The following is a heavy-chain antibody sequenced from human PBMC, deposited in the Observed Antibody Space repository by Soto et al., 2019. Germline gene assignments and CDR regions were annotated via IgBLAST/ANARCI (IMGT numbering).Heavy chain of an antibody. V-gene: IGHV3-7*03. CDR1: GFTFSSYW. CDR2: IKQDGSEK. CDR3: ARDAHSAYYYYGMDV. Sequence: GGSLRLSCAASGFTFSSYWMSWVRQAPGKGLEWVANIKQDGSEKYYVDSVKGRFTISRDNAKNSLYLQMNSLRAEDTAVYYCARDAHSAYYYYGMDVWGQGTTVTVSS. D-gene: IGHD2-15*01. J-gene: IGHJ6*02.